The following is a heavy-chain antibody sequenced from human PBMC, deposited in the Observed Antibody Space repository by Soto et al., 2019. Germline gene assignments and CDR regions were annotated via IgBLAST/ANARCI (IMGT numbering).Heavy chain of an antibody. CDR3: ARGGDSSGYHYSSDY. V-gene: IGHV4-4*07. CDR2: IYSSGGA. J-gene: IGHJ4*02. D-gene: IGHD3-22*01. Sequence: SETLSLTCTVSGGSLRSYYWSWIRQPAGKGLEWIGHIYSSGGANYNPSLKRRVSMSVDTSKTQFSLKLPSVTAADTAVYYCARGGDSSGYHYSSDYWGQGTLVTVSS. CDR1: GGSLRSYY.